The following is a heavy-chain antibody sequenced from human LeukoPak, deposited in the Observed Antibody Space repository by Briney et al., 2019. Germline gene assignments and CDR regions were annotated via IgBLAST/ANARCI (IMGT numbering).Heavy chain of an antibody. V-gene: IGHV3-20*04. CDR3: ARVPYFTFGGVIVTPYYFDY. CDR1: GFTFDDYG. Sequence: PGGSLRLSCAASGFTFDDYGMSWVRQAPGKGLEWVSGINWNGGSTGYADSVKGRFTISRDNAKNSLYLQMNSLRAEDTAVYYCARVPYFTFGGVIVTPYYFDYWGQGTLVTVSS. CDR2: INWNGGST. D-gene: IGHD3-16*02. J-gene: IGHJ4*02.